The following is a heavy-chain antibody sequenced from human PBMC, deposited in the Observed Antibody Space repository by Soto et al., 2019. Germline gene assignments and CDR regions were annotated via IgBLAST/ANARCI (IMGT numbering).Heavy chain of an antibody. D-gene: IGHD5-12*01. CDR2: IKQDGGEK. Sequence: GGSLRLSCAASGFSFSNYWMSWVRQAPGKGLEWVANIKQDGGEKNYVDSVKGRFTISRDNARNSLNLQMNSLRDDDTAVYYCARVRREGYLPREGLDVWGQGTTVTVSS. CDR3: ARVRREGYLPREGLDV. V-gene: IGHV3-7*03. J-gene: IGHJ6*02. CDR1: GFSFSNYW.